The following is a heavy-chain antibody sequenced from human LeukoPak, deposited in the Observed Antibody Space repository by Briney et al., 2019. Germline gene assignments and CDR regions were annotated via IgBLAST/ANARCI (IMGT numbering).Heavy chain of an antibody. CDR1: GESLSGYY. CDR3: ARRFDY. Sequence: PSETLSLTCAVYGESLSGYYWIWIRQPPGKGLEWIGEINQSGSTNYNPSLKSRVTISVDTSKIQFSSKLRSVTAADTAVYYCARRFDYWGQGTLVTVSS. V-gene: IGHV4-34*01. J-gene: IGHJ4*02. CDR2: INQSGST.